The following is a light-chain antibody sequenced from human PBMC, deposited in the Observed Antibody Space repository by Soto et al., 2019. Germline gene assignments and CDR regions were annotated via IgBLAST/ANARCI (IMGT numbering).Light chain of an antibody. CDR3: QQSHSTPIT. Sequence: DIQMTQSPSSLSASVGDRVTITCRASQSISNYLNWYQQKPGKPPKVLIYAASSLQSGVPSRFSGSGSGTDFALTITSLQREDFATYYCQQSHSTPITFGQGTRLEIK. J-gene: IGKJ5*01. CDR2: AAS. CDR1: QSISNY. V-gene: IGKV1-39*01.